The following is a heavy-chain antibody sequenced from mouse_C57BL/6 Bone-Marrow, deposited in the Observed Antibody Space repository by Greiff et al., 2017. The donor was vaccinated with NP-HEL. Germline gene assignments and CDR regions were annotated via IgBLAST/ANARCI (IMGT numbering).Heavy chain of an antibody. CDR3: TNSNYSY. CDR1: GFNIKDDY. J-gene: IGHJ2*01. CDR2: IDPENGDI. D-gene: IGHD2-5*01. Sequence: VQLKESGAELVRPGASVKLSCTASGFNIKDDYMHWVKQRPEQGLEWIGWIDPENGDIEYASKFQGKATITADTSSNTDYMQLSSLTSEDTAVYYYTNSNYSYWGQGTTLTVSS. V-gene: IGHV14-4*01.